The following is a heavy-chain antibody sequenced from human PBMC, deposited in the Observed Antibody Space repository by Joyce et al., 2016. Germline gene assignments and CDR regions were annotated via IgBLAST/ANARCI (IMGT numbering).Heavy chain of an antibody. J-gene: IGHJ4*02. Sequence: EVQLVESGGGLVQPGGSLRLSCAASGFTFSSYWMSWVRQGPVKGLEWVANRKQDGSEKYYEDSVKGRFTISRDNAKNSLYLQMNSLRAEDTAVYYCATVRDYYGSGSQPLDYWGQGTLVTVSS. CDR1: GFTFSSYW. D-gene: IGHD3-10*01. CDR2: RKQDGSEK. V-gene: IGHV3-7*01. CDR3: ATVRDYYGSGSQPLDY.